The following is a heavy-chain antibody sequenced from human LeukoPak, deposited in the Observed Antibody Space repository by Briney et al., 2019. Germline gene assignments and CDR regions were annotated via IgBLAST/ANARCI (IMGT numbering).Heavy chain of an antibody. D-gene: IGHD6-19*01. V-gene: IGHV1-18*01. Sequence: ASVKVSCKASGYTFTSYGISWVRQAPGQELEWMGWISAYNGNTNYAQKLQGRVTMTTDTSTSTAYMELRSLRSDDTAVYYCARVEGHNSGWYVDYWGQGTLVTVSS. CDR3: ARVEGHNSGWYVDY. CDR2: ISAYNGNT. CDR1: GYTFTSYG. J-gene: IGHJ4*02.